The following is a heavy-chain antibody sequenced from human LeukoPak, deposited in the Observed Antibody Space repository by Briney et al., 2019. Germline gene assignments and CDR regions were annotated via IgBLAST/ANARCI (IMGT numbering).Heavy chain of an antibody. V-gene: IGHV4-59*11. CDR2: IYYNGGT. J-gene: IGHJ4*02. D-gene: IGHD3-22*01. Sequence: SETLSLTCTVSGGSINSHYWSWIRQPPGKGPEWIGYIYYNGGTHYNPSLKSRVTISVDSSKNQFSQKLTSVTAADPAVYYCARAFYYDSSRFYQYFDFWGRGNLVTVSS. CDR1: GGSINSHY. CDR3: ARAFYYDSSRFYQYFDF.